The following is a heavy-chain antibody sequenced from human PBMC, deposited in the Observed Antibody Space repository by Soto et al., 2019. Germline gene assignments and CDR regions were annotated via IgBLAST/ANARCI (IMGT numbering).Heavy chain of an antibody. D-gene: IGHD3-3*01. CDR1: GYTFTSYD. V-gene: IGHV1-8*01. CDR3: ARAYYDFWSGYYHR. Sequence: ASVKVSCKASGYTFTSYDINWVRQATGQGLEWMGWMNPNSGNTGYAQKFQGRVTMTRNTSISTAYMELSSLRSEDTAVYYCARAYYDFWSGYYHRWGQGTLVTVSS. CDR2: MNPNSGNT. J-gene: IGHJ4*02.